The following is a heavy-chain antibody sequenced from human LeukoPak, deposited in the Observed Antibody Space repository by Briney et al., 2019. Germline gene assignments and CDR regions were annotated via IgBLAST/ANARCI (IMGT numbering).Heavy chain of an antibody. V-gene: IGHV3-30*02. CDR2: IRYDNTNK. D-gene: IGHD3-16*01. CDR3: ARGDKFSGDY. Sequence: PGGSLRLSCSTSGFTFSIYGMHWVRQAPGKGLEWVAFIRYDNTNKYYADSVKGRFTISRDNSKNTLYLQMNSLRAEDTAVYYCARGDKFSGDYWGQGTLVTVSS. J-gene: IGHJ4*02. CDR1: GFTFSIYG.